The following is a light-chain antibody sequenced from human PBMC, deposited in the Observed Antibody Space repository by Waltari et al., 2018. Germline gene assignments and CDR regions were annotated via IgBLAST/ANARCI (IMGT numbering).Light chain of an antibody. J-gene: IGKJ4*01. CDR1: QSVYNF. Sequence: VLTQSPATLSLSPGERATLSCRASQSVYNFLAWYQQKPGQAHRLLIYEASQRATGITARFSGSGAGTDFTLTISNLEPEDVAVYYCQQRANWPPLTFGGGTKVEIK. CDR2: EAS. CDR3: QQRANWPPLT. V-gene: IGKV3-11*01.